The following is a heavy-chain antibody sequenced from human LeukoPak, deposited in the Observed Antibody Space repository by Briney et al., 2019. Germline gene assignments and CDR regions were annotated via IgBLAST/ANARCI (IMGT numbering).Heavy chain of an antibody. J-gene: IGHJ5*02. V-gene: IGHV1-2*02. D-gene: IGHD5-24*01. Sequence: ASVKDSCKASGYTFTGYYLHWVRQAPGQGLEWMGWIKPNSGGINYAQKFQGRVTMTSDTSISTAYMELSWLRSDDTAVYYCARDWRDDHPKGFDPWGQGTLVTVSS. CDR1: GYTFTGYY. CDR3: ARDWRDDHPKGFDP. CDR2: IKPNSGGI.